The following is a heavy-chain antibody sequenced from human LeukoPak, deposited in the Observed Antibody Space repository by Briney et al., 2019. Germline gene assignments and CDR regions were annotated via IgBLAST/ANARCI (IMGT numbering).Heavy chain of an antibody. CDR2: IYYSGSA. CDR3: ARLHVGAPSREDDAFDI. V-gene: IGHV4-59*11. J-gene: IGHJ3*02. CDR1: GGSISSHY. Sequence: SETLSLTCTVSGGSISSHYWSWIRQPPGKGLEWIGYIYYSGSANYNPSLKSRVTISVDTSKNQFSLKLSSVTAADTAVYYCARLHVGAPSREDDAFDIWGQGTTVTVSS. D-gene: IGHD1-26*01.